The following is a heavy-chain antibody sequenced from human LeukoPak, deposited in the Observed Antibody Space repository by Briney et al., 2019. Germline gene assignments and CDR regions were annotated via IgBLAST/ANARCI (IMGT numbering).Heavy chain of an antibody. Sequence: GGSLRLSCAASGFTVSSNYMSWVRQAPGKGLEWVSVIYSGGSTYYADSAKGRFTISRDNSKNTLYVQMNNLRAEDTAVYYCAKDEEEWYYNRLDSWGQGTQVTVSS. J-gene: IGHJ5*01. D-gene: IGHD3-3*01. CDR3: AKDEEEWYYNRLDS. V-gene: IGHV3-53*01. CDR2: IYSGGST. CDR1: GFTVSSNY.